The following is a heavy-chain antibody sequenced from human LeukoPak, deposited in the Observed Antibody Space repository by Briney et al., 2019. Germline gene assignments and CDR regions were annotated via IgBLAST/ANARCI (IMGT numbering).Heavy chain of an antibody. CDR1: GLTFSSYA. CDR3: TTGRAGRDQYYYGLDV. D-gene: IGHD6-19*01. J-gene: IGHJ6*02. V-gene: IGHV3-23*01. CDR2: ISGSGGST. Sequence: GGSLRLSCAASGLTFSSYAMSWVRQAPGKGLEWVSAISGSGGSTYYADSVKGRFTISRDNSKNTLYLQMNSLRAEDTAVYYCTTGRAGRDQYYYGLDVWGQGTTVTVSS.